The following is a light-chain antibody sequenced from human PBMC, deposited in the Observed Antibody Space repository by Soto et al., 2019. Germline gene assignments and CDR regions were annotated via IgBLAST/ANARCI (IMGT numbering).Light chain of an antibody. CDR2: AVT. CDR1: SSDVGGYNY. V-gene: IGLV2-8*01. J-gene: IGLJ1*01. CDR3: AAWDDSLSAYV. Sequence: VLTHPPSASGSPGQSVTISCTRTSSDVGGYNYLSWYQHRPGKAPQLIIYAVTKRPSGVPDRFSGSKSGTSASLAITXLQSDDESDYYCAAWDDSLSAYVFGTGTKVTVL.